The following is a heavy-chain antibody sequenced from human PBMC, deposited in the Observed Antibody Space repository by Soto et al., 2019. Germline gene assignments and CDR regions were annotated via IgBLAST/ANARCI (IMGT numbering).Heavy chain of an antibody. CDR1: GFTFSSYS. D-gene: IGHD7-27*01. J-gene: IGHJ4*02. CDR3: ARDPKTSGGQHWAFNYFDS. V-gene: IGHV3-21*01. CDR2: ISSSSSYI. Sequence: VRLSCAASGFTFSSYSMNWVRQAPGKGLEWVSSISSSSSYIYYADSVKGRFTISRDNSKSSLYLQVDSLRPEDAAVYYCARDPKTSGGQHWAFNYFDSWGQGTLVTVSS.